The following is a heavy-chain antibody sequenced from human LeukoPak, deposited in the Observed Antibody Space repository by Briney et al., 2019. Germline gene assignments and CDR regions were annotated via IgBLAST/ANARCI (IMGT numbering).Heavy chain of an antibody. J-gene: IGHJ4*02. Sequence: PGGSLRLSCAASGFSVSDFYMSWVRLAPGKGLEWVSVIYSGGDTFHAESVKGRFTLSRDNSKNMLYLQMNSLRAEDTAVYYCPRYPDGWGQGTLVTVSS. CDR3: PRYPDG. CDR1: GFSVSDFY. V-gene: IGHV3-66*01. CDR2: IYSGGDT.